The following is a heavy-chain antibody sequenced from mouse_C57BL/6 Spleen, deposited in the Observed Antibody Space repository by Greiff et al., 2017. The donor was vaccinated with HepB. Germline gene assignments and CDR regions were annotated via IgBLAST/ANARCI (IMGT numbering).Heavy chain of an antibody. J-gene: IGHJ1*03. V-gene: IGHV3-6*01. CDR1: GYSITSGYY. CDR3: AREGGTTVVANWYFDV. CDR2: ISYDGSN. D-gene: IGHD1-1*01. Sequence: EVQRVESGPGLVKPSQSLSLTCSVTGYSITSGYYWNWIRQFPGNKLEWMGYISYDGSNNYNPSLKNRISITRDTSKNQFFLKLNSVTTEDTATYYCAREGGTTVVANWYFDVWGTGTTVTVSS.